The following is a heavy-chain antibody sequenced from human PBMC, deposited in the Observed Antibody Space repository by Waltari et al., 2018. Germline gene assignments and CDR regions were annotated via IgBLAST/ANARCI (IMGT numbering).Heavy chain of an antibody. CDR2: IKSDGGT. D-gene: IGHD3-16*01. Sequence: EVQLVQSGAEVKKPGATVKISCKVSGYTFTDYYMHWVRQVPGKGLVWVSRIKSDGGTIYAESVKGRFTISRDNAKSTLYLQLNSLRAEDTAVYYCARGGGLDNYDPATDYWGQGTLVTVSS. CDR3: ARGGGLDNYDPATDY. J-gene: IGHJ4*02. CDR1: GYTFTDYY. V-gene: IGHV3-74*02.